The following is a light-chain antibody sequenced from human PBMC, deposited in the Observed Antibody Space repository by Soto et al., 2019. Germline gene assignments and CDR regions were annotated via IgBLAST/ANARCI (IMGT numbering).Light chain of an antibody. V-gene: IGKV3-15*01. Sequence: EIGMTQSPATLSVSPGERATLSCRASQSVSSNLAWYQQKPGQAPRLLIYGASTRATGIPARFSGSGSGTEFTLTISSLQSEDFAVYYCQQYNNWPPSWTFGQGTKVDIK. CDR3: QQYNNWPPSWT. CDR1: QSVSSN. J-gene: IGKJ1*01. CDR2: GAS.